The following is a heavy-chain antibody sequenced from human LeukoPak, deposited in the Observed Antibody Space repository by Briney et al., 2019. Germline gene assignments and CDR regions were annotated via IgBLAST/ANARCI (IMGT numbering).Heavy chain of an antibody. V-gene: IGHV4-4*07. CDR3: ARLFQDAFDI. Sequence: SETLSLTCTVSGGFISSYYWSWIRQPAGQGLEWIGRIYTSGSTNYNPSLKSRVTISVDTSKNQFSLKLSSVTAADTAVYYCARLFQDAFDIWGQGTMVTVSS. CDR1: GGFISSYY. J-gene: IGHJ3*02. CDR2: IYTSGST.